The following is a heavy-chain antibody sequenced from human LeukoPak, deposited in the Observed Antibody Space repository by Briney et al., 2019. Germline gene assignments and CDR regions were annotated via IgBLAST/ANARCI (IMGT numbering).Heavy chain of an antibody. V-gene: IGHV3-21*01. J-gene: IGHJ3*02. CDR2: ISSSSSYI. CDR3: ARVGCSSTSCYTWDAFDI. CDR1: GFTFSSYS. D-gene: IGHD2-2*02. Sequence: GGSLRLSCAASGFTFSSYSMNWVRQAPGKGLEWVSSISSSSSYIYYADSVKGRFTISRDNAKNSLYLQMNSLRAEDTAVYYCARVGCSSTSCYTWDAFDIWGQGTMVTVSS.